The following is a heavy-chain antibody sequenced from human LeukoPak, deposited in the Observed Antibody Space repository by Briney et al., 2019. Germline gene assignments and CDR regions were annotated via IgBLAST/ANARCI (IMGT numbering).Heavy chain of an antibody. CDR3: ARAVTARVGAFDI. Sequence: ASVKVSCKASGYTFTSYGISWVRQAPGQGLEWMGIINPSGGSTSYAQKFQGRVTMTRDMSTSTVYMELSSLRSEDTAVYYCARAVTARVGAFDIWGQGTMVTVSS. CDR1: GYTFTSYG. CDR2: INPSGGST. D-gene: IGHD2-21*02. J-gene: IGHJ3*02. V-gene: IGHV1-46*01.